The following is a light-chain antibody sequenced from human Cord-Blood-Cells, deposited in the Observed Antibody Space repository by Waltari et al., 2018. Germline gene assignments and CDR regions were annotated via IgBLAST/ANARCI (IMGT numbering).Light chain of an antibody. CDR1: QSVSSY. CDR3: QQRSNWPPLT. J-gene: IGKJ4*01. Sequence: TQCPVALTLPPGDRTTLTCRASQSVSSYLAWYQQKPGQAPRLLIYDASTRATGIPARFSGSGSGTDFTLTISSLEPEDFAVYYCQQRSNWPPLTFGGGTKVEIK. CDR2: DAS. V-gene: IGKV3-11*01.